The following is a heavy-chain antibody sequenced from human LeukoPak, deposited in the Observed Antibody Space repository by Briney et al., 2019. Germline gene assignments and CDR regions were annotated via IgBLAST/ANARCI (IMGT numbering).Heavy chain of an antibody. D-gene: IGHD2-15*01. CDR2: MYHSGKI. CDR1: GYSISGGYY. V-gene: IGHV4-38-2*01. CDR3: ARSVRCSGDNCNFTWFDP. J-gene: IGHJ5*02. Sequence: PAETLSLTCDVSGYSISGGYYWGWIRQPPGKGLEWLGFMYHSGKIYYNPSLKSRVTMSLDTSKNQFSLYLSSVTVADTAVYYCARSVRCSGDNCNFTWFDPWGQGARVTVPS.